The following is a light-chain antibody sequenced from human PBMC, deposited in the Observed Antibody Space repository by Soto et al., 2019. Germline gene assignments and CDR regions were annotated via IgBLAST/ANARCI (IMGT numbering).Light chain of an antibody. CDR2: GVS. CDR3: ISYTGSSTSYV. CDR1: SSDIGSYNY. V-gene: IGLV2-14*01. J-gene: IGLJ1*01. Sequence: QSALTQPRSVSGSPGQSVTISCTGTSSDIGSYNYVAWYQQFPGKTPKILIYGVSNRPSGVSSRFSGSKSGNTASLTISGLQAEDEADYYCISYTGSSTSYVFGSGTKV.